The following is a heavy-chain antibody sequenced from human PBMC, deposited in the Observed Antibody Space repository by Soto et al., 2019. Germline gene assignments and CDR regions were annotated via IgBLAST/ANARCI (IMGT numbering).Heavy chain of an antibody. J-gene: IGHJ6*02. CDR1: GYTFTSYA. CDR3: ARASGRTYYDFWSGYYRPPDYYYYYGMDV. D-gene: IGHD3-3*01. CDR2: INAGNGNT. Sequence: ASVKVSCKASGYTFTSYAMHWVRQAPGQRLEWMGWINAGNGNTKYSQKFQGRVTITRDTSASTAYMELSSLRSEDTAVYYCARASGRTYYDFWSGYYRPPDYYYYYGMDVWGQGTTVTVSS. V-gene: IGHV1-3*01.